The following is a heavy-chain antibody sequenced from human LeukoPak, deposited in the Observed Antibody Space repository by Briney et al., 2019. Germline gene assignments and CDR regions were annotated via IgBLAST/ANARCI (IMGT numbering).Heavy chain of an antibody. Sequence: ASETLSLTCTVSGYSITSGYFWGWIRQPPGKGLELIGTIYHGGSSYSHPSLQSRVTISVDTSKNQFSLKLISMTAADTAVYYCARLPGDFWSAYCADSWGKGTLVTVSS. J-gene: IGHJ4*02. CDR3: ARLPGDFWSAYCADS. CDR2: IYHGGSS. CDR1: GYSITSGYF. D-gene: IGHD3-3*01. V-gene: IGHV4-38-2*02.